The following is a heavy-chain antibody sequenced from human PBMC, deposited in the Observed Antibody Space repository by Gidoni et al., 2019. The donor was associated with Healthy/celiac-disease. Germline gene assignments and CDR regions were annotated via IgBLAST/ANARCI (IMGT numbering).Heavy chain of an antibody. CDR3: AKDRTGSVPAAAPPARWFDP. CDR1: GFTFSSYA. Sequence: EVQLLESGGGLVQPGGSLRLSCAAFGFTFSSYAMSWVRQAPGKGLEWFSAISGSGGSTYYADSVKGRFTISRDNSKNTLYLQMNSLRAEDTAVYYCAKDRTGSVPAAAPPARWFDPWGQGTLVTVSS. V-gene: IGHV3-23*01. D-gene: IGHD2-2*01. J-gene: IGHJ5*02. CDR2: ISGSGGST.